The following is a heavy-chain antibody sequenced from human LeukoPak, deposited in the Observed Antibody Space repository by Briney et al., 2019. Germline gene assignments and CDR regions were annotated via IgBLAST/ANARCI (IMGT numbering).Heavy chain of an antibody. CDR3: AKDVNTGGDYFDH. Sequence: GGSLRLSCAASGFTFRNSGMHWVRQALAKGLEWVAFIRYDGSIIYYADSVKGRFTISRDNSENTLYLQMNSLRAEDTAVYYCAKDVNTGGDYFDHWGQGTLVTVSS. CDR1: GFTFRNSG. V-gene: IGHV3-30*02. J-gene: IGHJ4*02. CDR2: IRYDGSII. D-gene: IGHD1-14*01.